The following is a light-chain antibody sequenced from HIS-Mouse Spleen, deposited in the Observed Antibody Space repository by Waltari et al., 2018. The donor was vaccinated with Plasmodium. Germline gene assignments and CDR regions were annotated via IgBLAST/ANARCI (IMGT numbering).Light chain of an antibody. Sequence: QSALTQPPSASGSPGQSVTISCTGTSSDVGGYNYVSWYQQHPGKAPNLMIYEVSKRPSGVPDRFSGSKSGNTASLIVSGLQAEDEADYYCSSYAGSNNLVFGGGTKLTVL. CDR3: SSYAGSNNLV. CDR2: EVS. J-gene: IGLJ2*01. V-gene: IGLV2-8*01. CDR1: SSDVGGYNY.